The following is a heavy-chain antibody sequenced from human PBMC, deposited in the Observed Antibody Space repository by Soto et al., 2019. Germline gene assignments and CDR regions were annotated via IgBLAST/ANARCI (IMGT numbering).Heavy chain of an antibody. J-gene: IGHJ4*02. D-gene: IGHD6-13*01. CDR2: ISASAATT. CDR3: SKLWADSTSVIDS. CDR1: GFMFNNYA. Sequence: GGSLRLSCAPSGFMFNNYAMSWVRQAPGKGLEWVSAISASAATTYYADSVKGRFTISRDNSKNTLYVQMNSLRAEDTAIYYSSKLWADSTSVIDSCGQGSLVIVSS. V-gene: IGHV3-23*01.